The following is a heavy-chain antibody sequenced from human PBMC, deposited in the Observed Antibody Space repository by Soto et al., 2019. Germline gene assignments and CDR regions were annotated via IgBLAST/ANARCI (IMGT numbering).Heavy chain of an antibody. CDR2: INSVSGGA. D-gene: IGHD1-26*01. Sequence: QVQLVQSGAEVKQPGALVRVSCKASGDTHTIYFIHWLRQAPGQGLEWMGWINSVSGGANYAPRFQGRVAMTRDRSSATAFMELSRLRSDDTAVYYCARGGSYYAHWGQGTLVTVSS. CDR3: ARGGSYYAH. CDR1: GDTHTIYF. V-gene: IGHV1-2*02. J-gene: IGHJ4*02.